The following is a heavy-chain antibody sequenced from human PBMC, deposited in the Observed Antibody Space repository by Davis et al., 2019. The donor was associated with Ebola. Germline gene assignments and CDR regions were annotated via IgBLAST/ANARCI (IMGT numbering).Heavy chain of an antibody. CDR2: INPNDGRT. J-gene: IGHJ3*02. CDR1: GYTFTNYY. V-gene: IGHV1-46*03. D-gene: IGHD5-12*01. CDR3: TTPGGQDSGYDVFDI. Sequence: AASVTVSCQASGYTFTNYYMHWVRPAPAQGLEWLGMINPNDGRTIYAQKFQGRVTVTRDTSTTTVYMDLRSLRSEDTALYDCTTPGGQDSGYDVFDIWGQGTMVTVSS.